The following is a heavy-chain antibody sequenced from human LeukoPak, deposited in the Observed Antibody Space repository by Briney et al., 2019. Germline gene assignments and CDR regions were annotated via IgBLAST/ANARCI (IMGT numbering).Heavy chain of an antibody. Sequence: QPGGSLRLSCAGSGFTFNSYAMSWVRQAPGKGLEWVAFIRYDGSNKYYADSVKGRFTISRDNSKNTLYLQMNSLRAEDTAVYYCAKVSDPAAAARKESTFDYWGQGTLVTVSS. J-gene: IGHJ4*02. V-gene: IGHV3-30*02. D-gene: IGHD6-25*01. CDR1: GFTFNSYA. CDR2: IRYDGSNK. CDR3: AKVSDPAAAARKESTFDY.